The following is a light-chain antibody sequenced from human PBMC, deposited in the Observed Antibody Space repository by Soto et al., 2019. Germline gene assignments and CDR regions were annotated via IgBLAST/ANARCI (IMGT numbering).Light chain of an antibody. CDR1: QSVGST. V-gene: IGKV3-15*01. J-gene: IGKJ1*01. CDR2: DAS. CDR3: QQYNDWPQT. Sequence: EIVMTQSPATLSVSPGERATLSCRASQSVGSTLAWYQQKVGQAPRLLIYDASARATGIPARFSGSGSGTEFTLTISSLQSEDFAVYYCQQYNDWPQTFGQVTKVEIK.